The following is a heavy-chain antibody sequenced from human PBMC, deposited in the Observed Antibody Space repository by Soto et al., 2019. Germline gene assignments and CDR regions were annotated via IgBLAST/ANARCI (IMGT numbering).Heavy chain of an antibody. CDR3: QRAEYEVWALYR. V-gene: IGHV3-74*01. Sequence: GGSLRLSCAASGFPFSNYWMHRVRQAPGKGLVLVSRISIDGGTTTYADSVKGRFTISRDNAKNTLYLQMVSLTAEDTAVYYWQRAEYEVWALYRGGRGTVLTVSS. D-gene: IGHD1-26*01. J-gene: IGHJ4*02. CDR1: GFPFSNYW. CDR2: ISIDGGTT.